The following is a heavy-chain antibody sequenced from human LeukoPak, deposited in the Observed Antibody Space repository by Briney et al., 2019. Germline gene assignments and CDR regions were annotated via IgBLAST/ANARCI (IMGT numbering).Heavy chain of an antibody. D-gene: IGHD1-20*01. CDR1: GFSFSDYW. CDR2: IKTDGSVT. V-gene: IGHV3-74*01. Sequence: PGGSLTLSCAASGFSFSDYWMVWVRQAPGKGLVWVSNIKTDGSVTNYADSVKGRSTISRDNAKNTLYLQMNSLRAEDTAVYYCGRDNNCKVDVWGKGTTVTVSS. J-gene: IGHJ6*04. CDR3: GRDNNCKVDV.